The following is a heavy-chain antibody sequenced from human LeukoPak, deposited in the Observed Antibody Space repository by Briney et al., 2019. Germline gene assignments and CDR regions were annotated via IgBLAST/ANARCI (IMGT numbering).Heavy chain of an antibody. Sequence: SGGSLRLSCAASGFTFINAWMSWVRQAPGKGLEWVGHIKRKTDAGTTDYAAPVKGRFTISRGDSKNTLYLQMNSLKTEDTAMYYCTTQYCSSTTCLYPFDYWGQGTLVTVSS. J-gene: IGHJ4*02. V-gene: IGHV3-15*01. D-gene: IGHD2-2*01. CDR3: TTQYCSSTTCLYPFDY. CDR2: IKRKTDAGTT. CDR1: GFTFINAW.